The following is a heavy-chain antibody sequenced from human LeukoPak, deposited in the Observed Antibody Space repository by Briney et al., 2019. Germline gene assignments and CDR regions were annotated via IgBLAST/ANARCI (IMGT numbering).Heavy chain of an antibody. CDR3: VSRNYGSSPFDY. Sequence: GGSLRLSCAASGFAFNRYWMHWVRQAPGKGLVWVSRISSDGSNTNYADSVKGRFTISRDNAENTLYLQMNSLTAEDTAVYYCVSRNYGSSPFDYWGQGTLVTVSS. CDR1: GFAFNRYW. V-gene: IGHV3-74*01. CDR2: ISSDGSNT. J-gene: IGHJ4*02. D-gene: IGHD4-17*01.